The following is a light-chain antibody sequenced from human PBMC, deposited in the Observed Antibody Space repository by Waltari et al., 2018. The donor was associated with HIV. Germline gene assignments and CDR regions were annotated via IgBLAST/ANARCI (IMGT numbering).Light chain of an antibody. CDR3: SSYTNNSTLV. CDR1: SSAVGRYNY. CDR2: EVS. V-gene: IGLV2-14*01. Sequence: QSALTQPASVSGSPGQSITISCTGTSSAVGRYNYVSWYQQHPGQAPRLLIYEVSNRPAGCANRFSGSKSGNTASLTISGLQAEDEADYYCSSYTNNSTLVFGGGTKLTVL. J-gene: IGLJ2*01.